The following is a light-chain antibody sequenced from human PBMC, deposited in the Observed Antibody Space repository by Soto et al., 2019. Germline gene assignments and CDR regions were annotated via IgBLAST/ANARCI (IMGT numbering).Light chain of an antibody. CDR2: GAS. CDR3: RQYGSSPWYT. Sequence: EIVLTQSPGTLSLSPGERATLSCRASQSVSSSSYLAWYQQKPGQAPRLLIYGASSRATGIPDRFSGSGSATDFSLTISRLEPEDFAVHYCRQYGSSPWYTFGQGTKLEIK. V-gene: IGKV3-20*01. CDR1: QSVSSSSY. J-gene: IGKJ2*01.